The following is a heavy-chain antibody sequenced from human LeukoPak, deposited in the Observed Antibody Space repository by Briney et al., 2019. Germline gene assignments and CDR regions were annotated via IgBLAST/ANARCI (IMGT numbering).Heavy chain of an antibody. J-gene: IGHJ6*03. CDR2: IIPIFGTA. V-gene: IGHV1-69*05. Sequence: SVKVSCKASGGTFSSYAISWVRQAPGQGLEWMGGIIPIFGTANYAQKFQGRVTITTDEPTSTAYMELSSLRSEDTAVYYCARVNRDCSSTSCYTRRNYYYYYMDVWGKGTTVTVSS. CDR1: GGTFSSYA. CDR3: ARVNRDCSSTSCYTRRNYYYYYMDV. D-gene: IGHD2-2*02.